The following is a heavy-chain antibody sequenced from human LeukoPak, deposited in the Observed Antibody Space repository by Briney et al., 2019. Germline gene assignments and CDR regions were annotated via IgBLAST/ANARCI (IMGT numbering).Heavy chain of an antibody. CDR3: ARDLGGSPPDAFDI. Sequence: GGSLRLSCAASGFTFSSYSMNWVRQAPGKGLEWVSSISSSSSYIYYADSVKGRFTISRDNAKNSLYFQMNSLRAEDTAVYYCARDLGGSPPDAFDIWGQGKMVTVSS. CDR2: ISSSSSYI. V-gene: IGHV3-21*06. D-gene: IGHD3-16*01. J-gene: IGHJ3*02. CDR1: GFTFSSYS.